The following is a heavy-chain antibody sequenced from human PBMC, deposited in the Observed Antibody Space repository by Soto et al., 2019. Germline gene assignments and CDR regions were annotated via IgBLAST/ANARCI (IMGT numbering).Heavy chain of an antibody. J-gene: IGHJ4*02. CDR3: ARAPYCGGDCYSDYFDY. CDR1: GVAISSGGYY. D-gene: IGHD2-21*02. Sequence: TLSLTCPVSGVAISSGGYYWSWIRQHPGKGLEWIGYIYYSGITYYNPSLKSRVTISVETSKNQFSLKLSSVTAADTAVYYCARAPYCGGDCYSDYFDYWGQGTQVTVSS. V-gene: IGHV4-31*03. CDR2: IYYSGIT.